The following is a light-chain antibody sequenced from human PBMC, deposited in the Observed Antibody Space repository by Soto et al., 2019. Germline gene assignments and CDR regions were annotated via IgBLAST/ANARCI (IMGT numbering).Light chain of an antibody. Sequence: QPVLTQPRSVSGSLGQSVTISCTGTSSDVGGYNYVSWYQHHPGKAPKLMIYDVSKRPSGVPDRFSGSKSGNTASLTISGLQAEDEADYYCCSYAGSYTWVFGGGTKVTVL. CDR2: DVS. CDR3: CSYAGSYTWV. V-gene: IGLV2-11*01. CDR1: SSDVGGYNY. J-gene: IGLJ3*02.